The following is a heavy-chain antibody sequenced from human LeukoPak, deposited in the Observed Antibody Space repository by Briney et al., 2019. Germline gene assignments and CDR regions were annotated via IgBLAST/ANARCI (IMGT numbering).Heavy chain of an antibody. CDR2: ISSSGSTI. Sequence: PGGSLRLSCAASGFTFSSYEMNWVRQAPGKGLEWVSYISSSGSTIYYADSVKGRFTISRDNAKNSLYLQMNSLRAEDTAVYYCARDHDYGDYPWAFDIWGQGTMVTVSS. V-gene: IGHV3-48*03. CDR1: GFTFSSYE. J-gene: IGHJ3*02. D-gene: IGHD4-17*01. CDR3: ARDHDYGDYPWAFDI.